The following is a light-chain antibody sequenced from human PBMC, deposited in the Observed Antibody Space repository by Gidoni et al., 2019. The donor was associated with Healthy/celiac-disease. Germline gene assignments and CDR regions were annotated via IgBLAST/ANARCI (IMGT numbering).Light chain of an antibody. CDR2: DAS. Sequence: VLTQYPGTLSLSPGERATLPCRASQTVGNNYLGWYQRRPGQAPRLLVYDASIRATGIPDRFSGSGSGTDFTLSISRLEPEDFAVYYCQHYGSAPLTFGGGTKVEIK. J-gene: IGKJ4*01. CDR3: QHYGSAPLT. CDR1: QTVGNNY. V-gene: IGKV3-20*01.